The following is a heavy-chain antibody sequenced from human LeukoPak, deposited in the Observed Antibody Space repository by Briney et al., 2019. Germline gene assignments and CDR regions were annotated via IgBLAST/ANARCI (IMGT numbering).Heavy chain of an antibody. J-gene: IGHJ4*02. CDR3: ARGEKRITIFGVVINPHPQFDY. CDR2: INSDGSST. D-gene: IGHD3-3*01. V-gene: IGHV3-74*01. Sequence: GGSLRLSCAASGFTFSSYWMHWVRQAPGKGLVWVSRINSDGSSTSYADSVKGRFTISRDNAKNTLYLQMNSLRAEDTAVYYCARGEKRITIFGVVINPHPQFDYWGQGTLVTVSS. CDR1: GFTFSSYW.